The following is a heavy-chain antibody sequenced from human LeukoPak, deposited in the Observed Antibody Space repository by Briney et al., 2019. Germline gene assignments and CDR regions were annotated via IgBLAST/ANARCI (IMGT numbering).Heavy chain of an antibody. D-gene: IGHD2-2*01. Sequence: SVKVSCKASGGTFSSYAISWVRQAPGQGLEWMGGIIPIFGTANYAQKFQGRVTITTDESTSTAYMELSSLRSEDTAVYCCARERVVPAAANWFDPWGQGTLVTVSS. J-gene: IGHJ5*02. CDR2: IIPIFGTA. CDR1: GGTFSSYA. V-gene: IGHV1-69*05. CDR3: ARERVVPAAANWFDP.